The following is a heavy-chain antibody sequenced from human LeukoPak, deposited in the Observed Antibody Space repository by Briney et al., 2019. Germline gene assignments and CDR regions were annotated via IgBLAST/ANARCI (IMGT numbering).Heavy chain of an antibody. CDR3: AQRPRSFSYTYGDAYYCYADI. CDR2: ISYSGST. V-gene: IGHV4-59*02. Sequence: SETLSLTCTVSGGSGSSDSWSWIRQPPGQGLEWIGYISYSGSTSYNPSLKSRVTISVDPSKSQLSLKLRSVTAADTAGYYCAQRPRSFSYTYGDAYYCYADIWGNGATVVVS. CDR1: GGSGSSDS. J-gene: IGHJ6*03. D-gene: IGHD5-18*01.